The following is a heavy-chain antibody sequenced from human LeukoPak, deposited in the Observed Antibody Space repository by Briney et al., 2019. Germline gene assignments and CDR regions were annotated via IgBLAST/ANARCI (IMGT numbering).Heavy chain of an antibody. Sequence: PGGSLRLSCAASGFTFSSYEMNWVRQAPGKGLEWVSYTSSSGSTIYYADSVKGRFTISRDNAKNSLYLQMNSLRAEDTAVYYCARDFSGQQLNWFDPWGQGTLVTVSS. D-gene: IGHD6-13*01. J-gene: IGHJ5*02. V-gene: IGHV3-48*03. CDR3: ARDFSGQQLNWFDP. CDR1: GFTFSSYE. CDR2: TSSSGSTI.